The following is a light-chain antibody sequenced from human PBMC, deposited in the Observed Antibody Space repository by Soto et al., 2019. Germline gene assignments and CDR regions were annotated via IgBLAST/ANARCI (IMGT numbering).Light chain of an antibody. Sequence: QSALTQPPSASGSPGQSVTISCTGTSSDVGGYNYVSWYQQYPGKAPKLMIYEVNKRPSGVPDRFSGSKSGNTASLTVSGLQTEDEADYYCCSYAGSNNLVFGGGTKLTVL. V-gene: IGLV2-8*01. J-gene: IGLJ2*01. CDR3: CSYAGSNNLV. CDR2: EVN. CDR1: SSDVGGYNY.